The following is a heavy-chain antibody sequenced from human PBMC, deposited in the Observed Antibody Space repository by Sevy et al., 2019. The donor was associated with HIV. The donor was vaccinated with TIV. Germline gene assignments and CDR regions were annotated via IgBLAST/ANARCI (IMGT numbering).Heavy chain of an antibody. CDR1: GFTFSSYS. D-gene: IGHD6-13*01. CDR3: ARAARWRIAAAGTNYYYYYMDV. V-gene: IGHV3-21*01. CDR2: ISSSSSYI. Sequence: RGSLRLSCAASGFTFSSYSMNWVRQAPGKGLEWVSSISSSSSYIYYADSVKGRFTISRDNAKNSLYLQMNSLRAEDTAVYYCARAARWRIAAAGTNYYYYYMDVWGKGTTVTVSS. J-gene: IGHJ6*03.